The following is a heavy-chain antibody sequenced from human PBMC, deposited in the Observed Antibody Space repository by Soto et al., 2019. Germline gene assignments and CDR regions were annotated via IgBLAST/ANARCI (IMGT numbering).Heavy chain of an antibody. CDR3: ARLPGPLVAVLYIYPLDGREAMSDVDV. J-gene: IGHJ6*02. D-gene: IGHD6-19*01. CDR2: VSFDGSNK. V-gene: IGHV3-30-3*01. CDR1: GFTFNYYP. Sequence: QMQLVESGGGVVQPGGSLRLSCAASGFTFNYYPMRWVRQAPGKGLEWVAVVSFDGSNKYYADSVKGRFTISKDNSKNTLYLQMNSLRREDTAVYYCARLPGPLVAVLYIYPLDGREAMSDVDVWGQGTTVTVSS.